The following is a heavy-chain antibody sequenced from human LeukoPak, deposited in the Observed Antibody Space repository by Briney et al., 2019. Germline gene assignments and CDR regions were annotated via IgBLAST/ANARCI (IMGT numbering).Heavy chain of an antibody. D-gene: IGHD2-21*01. J-gene: IGHJ5*02. CDR3: ARHKFAGARLRVGYFDP. Sequence: PSGTLSLTCSVSGGSISFSNSYWGWIRQPPGKGLEWIGSIYYSGSDYYSPSLKSRATLSVDTSANRFSLRLTSLTAADTAVYYCARHKFAGARLRVGYFDPWGQGTLVTVSS. CDR1: GGSISFSNSY. V-gene: IGHV4-39*07. CDR2: IYYSGSD.